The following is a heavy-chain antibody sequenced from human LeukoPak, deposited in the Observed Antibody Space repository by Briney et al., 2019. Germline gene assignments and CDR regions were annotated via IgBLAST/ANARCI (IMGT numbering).Heavy chain of an antibody. Sequence: PGGSLRLSCTVSGFTVSSNSMSWVRRAPGKGLEWVSAISGSGGSTYYADSVKGRFTISRDNSKNSLYLQMNSLRAEDTALYYCAKSAEKYYDILTGYVDYWGQGTLVTVSS. CDR2: ISGSGGST. CDR1: GFTVSSNS. CDR3: AKSAEKYYDILTGYVDY. D-gene: IGHD3-9*01. J-gene: IGHJ4*02. V-gene: IGHV3-23*01.